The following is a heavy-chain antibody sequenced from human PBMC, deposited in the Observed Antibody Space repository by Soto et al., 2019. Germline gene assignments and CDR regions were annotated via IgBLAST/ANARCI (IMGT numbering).Heavy chain of an antibody. CDR2: INHSGST. CDR1: GGSFSGYY. CDR3: ARGPSGYYLDFDY. D-gene: IGHD3-22*01. J-gene: IGHJ4*02. Sequence: QVQLQQWGAGLSKPSETLSLTCAVYGGSFSGYYWSWIRQPPGKGLEWIGEINHSGSTNYNPSLKSRVTISVDTSKNQFSLKLSSVTAADTAVYYCARGPSGYYLDFDYWGQGTLVTVSS. V-gene: IGHV4-34*01.